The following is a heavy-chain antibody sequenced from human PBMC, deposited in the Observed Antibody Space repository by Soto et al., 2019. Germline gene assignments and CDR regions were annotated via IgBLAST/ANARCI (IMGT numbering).Heavy chain of an antibody. V-gene: IGHV4-59*08. CDR1: GGSISSYY. Sequence: SETLSLTCTVSGGSISSYYWIWIRQPPGKGLEWIGYIYYSGSTNYNPSLKSRVTISVDTSKNQFSLKLNSMTAADTAVYYCARHNYGSGSTYFDYWGQGTLVTV. CDR3: ARHNYGSGSTYFDY. J-gene: IGHJ4*02. D-gene: IGHD3-10*01. CDR2: IYYSGST.